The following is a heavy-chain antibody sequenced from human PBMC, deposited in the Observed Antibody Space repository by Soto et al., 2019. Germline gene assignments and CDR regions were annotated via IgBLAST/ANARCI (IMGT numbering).Heavy chain of an antibody. Sequence: GGSLRLSCAASGFTFSNAWMNWVRQAPGKGLEWVSSISSSSSYIYYADSVKGRFTISRDNAKNALYLQMNSLRVEDTAVYYCARDQYYDFWSGYYRAYGMDVWGQGTTVTVSS. CDR3: ARDQYYDFWSGYYRAYGMDV. D-gene: IGHD3-3*01. V-gene: IGHV3-21*01. J-gene: IGHJ6*02. CDR2: ISSSSSYI. CDR1: GFTFSNAW.